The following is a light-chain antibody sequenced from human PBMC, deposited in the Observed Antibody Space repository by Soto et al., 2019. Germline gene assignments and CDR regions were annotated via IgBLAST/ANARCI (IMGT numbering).Light chain of an antibody. J-gene: IGKJ2*01. CDR3: QQYGSSPPTYT. CDR2: SAS. V-gene: IGKV3-20*01. Sequence: EIVLSQSPGTLSLSPGARATLSCRTSQSLTSSFLAWYQQKPGQAPRLLIYSASGRATGIPGSFSASGSGTDFPLTIRRLEPEDFAVYYCQQYGSSPPTYTFGQGTKLEIK. CDR1: QSLTSSF.